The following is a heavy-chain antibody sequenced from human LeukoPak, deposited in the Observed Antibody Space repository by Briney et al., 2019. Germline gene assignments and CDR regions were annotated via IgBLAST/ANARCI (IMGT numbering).Heavy chain of an antibody. CDR3: ARETAAPKDYYYYMDV. CDR2: IIPIFGTA. J-gene: IGHJ6*03. V-gene: IGHV1-69*05. Sequence: ASVKVSCKASGGTFSSYAISWVRQAPGQGLEWMGGIIPIFGTANYAQKFQGRVTITTDEPTSTAYMELSSLRSEDTAVYYCARETAAPKDYYYYMDVWGKGTTVTVSS. D-gene: IGHD6-13*01. CDR1: GGTFSSYA.